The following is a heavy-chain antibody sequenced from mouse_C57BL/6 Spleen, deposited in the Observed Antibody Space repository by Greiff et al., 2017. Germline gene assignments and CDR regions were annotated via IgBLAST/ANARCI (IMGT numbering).Heavy chain of an antibody. CDR2: IYPGDGDT. CDR3: ARGETVVRYFDV. CDR1: GYAFSSSW. D-gene: IGHD1-1*01. Sequence: QVQLQQSGPELVKPGASVKISCKASGYAFSSSWMNWVKQRPGKGLEWIGRIYPGDGDTNYNGKFKGQATLTADKSSSTAYMQLSSLTSEDSAVYVCARGETVVRYFDVWGTGTTVTVSS. V-gene: IGHV1-82*01. J-gene: IGHJ1*03.